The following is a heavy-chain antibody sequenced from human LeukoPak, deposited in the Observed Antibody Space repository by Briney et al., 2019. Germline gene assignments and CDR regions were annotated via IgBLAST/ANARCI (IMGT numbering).Heavy chain of an antibody. CDR3: ARHPLGAVAGLDY. J-gene: IGHJ4*02. CDR2: IYYSGST. Sequence: SETLSLTCTVSGGSISSYYWSWIRQPPGKGLEWIGYIYYSGSTNYNPSLKSRVTISVDTSKNQFSLKLSSVTAADTAVYYCARHPLGAVAGLDYWGQGTLVTVSS. D-gene: IGHD6-19*01. V-gene: IGHV4-59*08. CDR1: GGSISSYY.